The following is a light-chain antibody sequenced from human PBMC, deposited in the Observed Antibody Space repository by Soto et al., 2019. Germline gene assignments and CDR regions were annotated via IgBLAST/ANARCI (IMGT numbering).Light chain of an antibody. Sequence: EIVLTQSPGTLSLSPGERATLSCRTSQTVSGNYLAWYQQKPRQSPRLLIYGSSDRATGIPDRFSGSGSGTDFTLTITRVEPEDFAVYYCQQYGSSPPYTFGQGTKLEIK. V-gene: IGKV3-20*01. CDR2: GSS. J-gene: IGKJ2*01. CDR1: QTVSGNY. CDR3: QQYGSSPPYT.